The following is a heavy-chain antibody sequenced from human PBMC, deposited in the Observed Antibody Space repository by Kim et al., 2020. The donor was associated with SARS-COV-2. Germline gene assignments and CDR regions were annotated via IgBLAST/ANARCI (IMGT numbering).Heavy chain of an antibody. Sequence: GGSLRLSCAASGFTFSSYGMHWVRQAPGKGLEWVAVISYNGSNKYYADSVKGRFTISRDNAKNTLYLQMNSLRAEDTAVYYCAKDLGSSYDRKALCSWGQGNLGTASS. J-gene: IGHJ5*02. CDR1: GFTFSSYG. D-gene: IGHD5-12*01. V-gene: IGHV3-30*18. CDR3: AKDLGSSYDRKALCS. CDR2: ISYNGSNK.